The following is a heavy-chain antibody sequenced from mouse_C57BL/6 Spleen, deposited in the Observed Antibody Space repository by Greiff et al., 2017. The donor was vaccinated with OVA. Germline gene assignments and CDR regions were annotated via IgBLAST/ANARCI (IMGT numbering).Heavy chain of an antibody. CDR3: ARRKLGRGGYFDY. J-gene: IGHJ2*01. CDR1: GYAFTNYL. D-gene: IGHD4-1*01. CDR2: INPGSGGT. Sequence: LQESGAELVRPGTSVKVSCKASGYAFTNYLIEWVKQRPGQGLEWIGVINPGSGGTNYNEKFKGKATLTADKSSSTAYMQLSSLTSEDSAVYFCARRKLGRGGYFDYWGQGTTLTVSS. V-gene: IGHV1-54*01.